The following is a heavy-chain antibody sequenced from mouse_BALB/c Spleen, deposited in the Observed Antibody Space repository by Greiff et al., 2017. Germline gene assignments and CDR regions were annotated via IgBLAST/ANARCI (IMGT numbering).Heavy chain of an antibody. J-gene: IGHJ4*01. CDR3: ARPSYYGSILYAMDY. CDR1: GFAFSSYD. V-gene: IGHV5-12-1*01. D-gene: IGHD1-1*01. CDR2: ISSGGSYT. Sequence: EVQRVESGGGLVKPGGSLKLSCAASGFAFSSYDMSWVRQTPEKRLEWVAYISSGGSYTYYPDTVTGRFTISRDNAKNTLYLEMSSLRSEDTAMYYCARPSYYGSILYAMDYWGQGTSGTVSS.